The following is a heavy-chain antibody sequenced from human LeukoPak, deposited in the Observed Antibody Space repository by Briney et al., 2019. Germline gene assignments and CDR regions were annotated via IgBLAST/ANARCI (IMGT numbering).Heavy chain of an antibody. J-gene: IGHJ5*02. V-gene: IGHV4-4*07. CDR2: IYISGST. CDR3: ARDPGGPIWGWFDP. CDR1: GGSISSYY. Sequence: PSETLSLTCTVSGGSISSYYWSWIRQPAGKGLEWIGRIYISGSTNYNPSLKSRVTMSVDTSKNQFSLKLSSVTAADTAVYYCARDPGGPIWGWFDPWGQGTLVTVSS. D-gene: IGHD3-9*01.